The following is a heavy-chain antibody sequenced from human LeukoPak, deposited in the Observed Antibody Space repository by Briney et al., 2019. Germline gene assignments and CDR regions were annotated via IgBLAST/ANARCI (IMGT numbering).Heavy chain of an antibody. CDR3: AKDRRGSCNAGSCYCCDY. V-gene: IGHV3-30*02. Sequence: GGSLRLSCTASEFTFNSYGMHWVRQAPGKGLEWVAFIRFDGSDEHYAHSVKGRFTISGDNSKNTLYLQMNSLRAEDTAVYYCAKDRRGSCNAGSCYCCDYWGRGALVTVSS. D-gene: IGHD2-15*01. CDR2: IRFDGSDE. CDR1: EFTFNSYG. J-gene: IGHJ4*02.